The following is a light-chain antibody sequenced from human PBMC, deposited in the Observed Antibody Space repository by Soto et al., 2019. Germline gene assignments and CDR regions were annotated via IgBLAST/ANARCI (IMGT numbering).Light chain of an antibody. V-gene: IGLV3-1*01. CDR3: QAWDSSTHVV. CDR2: QDS. CDR1: KLGDKY. J-gene: IGLJ2*01. Sequence: SCELTQPPSVSVSPGQTASITCSGDKLGDKYACWYQQKPGQSPVLVIYQDSKRPSGIPERFSGSNSGNTATLTISGTQAMDEAHYYCQAWDSSTHVVFGGGTKLTVL.